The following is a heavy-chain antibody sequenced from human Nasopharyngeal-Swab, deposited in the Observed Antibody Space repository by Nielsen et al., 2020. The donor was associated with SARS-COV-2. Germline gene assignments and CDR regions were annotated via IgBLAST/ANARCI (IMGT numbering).Heavy chain of an antibody. V-gene: IGHV3-66*01. CDR3: ARRYGSSWYFGMDV. D-gene: IGHD6-13*01. J-gene: IGHJ6*02. Sequence: VRQAPGKGLEWVSVIYSGGSTYYADSVKGRFTISRDNSKNTLYLQMNSLRAEDTAVHYCARRYGSSWYFGMDVWGQGTTVTVSS. CDR2: IYSGGST.